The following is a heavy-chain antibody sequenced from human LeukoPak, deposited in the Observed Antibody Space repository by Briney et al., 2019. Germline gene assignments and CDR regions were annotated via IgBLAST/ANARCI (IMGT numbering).Heavy chain of an antibody. J-gene: IGHJ6*02. Sequence: GRSLRLSCAASGFTFSSYGMHWVRQAPGKGLEWVAVIWYDGSNKYYADSVKGRFTISRDNSKNTLYLQMNSLRAEDTAVYYCARAYYDFWSGYCTGISGPVPYGMDVWGQGTTVTVSS. CDR2: IWYDGSNK. CDR1: GFTFSSYG. V-gene: IGHV3-33*01. CDR3: ARAYYDFWSGYCTGISGPVPYGMDV. D-gene: IGHD3-3*01.